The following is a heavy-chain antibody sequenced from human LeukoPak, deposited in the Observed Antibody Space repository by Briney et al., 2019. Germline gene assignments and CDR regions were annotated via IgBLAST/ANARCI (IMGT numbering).Heavy chain of an antibody. J-gene: IGHJ3*01. CDR2: IYYSGST. V-gene: IGHV4-59*08. CDR3: ARLSGGNAKGSFDF. CDR1: GGSINNYY. D-gene: IGHD4-23*01. Sequence: PSDTLSLTCTVSGGSINNYYWSWIRQPPGKGLEWIGYIYYSGSTNYNPSLKSPVTISVDTSRNQLSLRLSSVTAADTAMYYCARLSGGNAKGSFDFWGQGTVVTVSS.